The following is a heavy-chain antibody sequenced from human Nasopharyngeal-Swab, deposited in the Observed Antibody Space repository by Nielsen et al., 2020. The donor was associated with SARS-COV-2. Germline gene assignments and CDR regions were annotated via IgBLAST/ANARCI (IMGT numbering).Heavy chain of an antibody. D-gene: IGHD5-18*01. CDR3: ASNRGGYSYGHDFDY. V-gene: IGHV3-23*01. Sequence: GESLKIPCAASGFTFSSYAMSWVRQAPGKGLEWVSAISGSGGSTYYADSVKGRFTISRDNSKNTLYLQMNSLGAEDTAVYYCASNRGGYSYGHDFDYWGQGTLVTVSS. CDR1: GFTFSSYA. CDR2: ISGSGGST. J-gene: IGHJ4*02.